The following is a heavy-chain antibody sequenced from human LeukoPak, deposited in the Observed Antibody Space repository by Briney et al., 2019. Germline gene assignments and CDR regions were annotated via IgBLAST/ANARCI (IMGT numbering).Heavy chain of an antibody. V-gene: IGHV3-7*01. CDR1: GFTFSKYA. CDR2: IKQDGSEK. CDR3: ARFALKTPPTD. Sequence: GGSLRLSCAASGFTFSKYAMHWVRQAPGKGLEWVANIKQDGSEKYYVDSVKGRFTISRDNAKNSLFLQMNSLRAEDTAVYYCARFALKTPPTDWGQGTLVTVSS. J-gene: IGHJ4*02.